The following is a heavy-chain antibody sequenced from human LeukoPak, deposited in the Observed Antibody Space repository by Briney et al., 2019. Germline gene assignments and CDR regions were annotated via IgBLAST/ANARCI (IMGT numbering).Heavy chain of an antibody. Sequence: GGSLRLSCAASGFTFSSYWMSWVRQAPGKGLEWVANIKQDGSEKYYVDSVKGRFTISRDNAKNSLYLQTNSLRAEDMALYYCASEAGAHDAFDIWGQGTMVTVSS. J-gene: IGHJ3*02. V-gene: IGHV3-7*03. D-gene: IGHD6-19*01. CDR3: ASEAGAHDAFDI. CDR1: GFTFSSYW. CDR2: IKQDGSEK.